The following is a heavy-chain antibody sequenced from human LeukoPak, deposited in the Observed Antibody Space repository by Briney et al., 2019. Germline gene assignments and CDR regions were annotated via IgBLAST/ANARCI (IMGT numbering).Heavy chain of an antibody. D-gene: IGHD5-18*01. CDR2: IYYSGST. CDR1: GCSISSSSYY. Sequence: SETLSLTCTVSGCSISSSSYYWGWIRQPPGKGLEWIGSIYYSGSTYYNPSLKSRVTISVDTSKNQFSLKLSSVTAADTAVYYCARRKDSYVDYWGQGTLVTVSS. V-gene: IGHV4-39*01. CDR3: ARRKDSYVDY. J-gene: IGHJ4*02.